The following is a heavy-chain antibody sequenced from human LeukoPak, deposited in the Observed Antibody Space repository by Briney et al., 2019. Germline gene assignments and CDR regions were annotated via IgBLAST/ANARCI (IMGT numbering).Heavy chain of an antibody. D-gene: IGHD2-8*02. CDR1: GFSVSSKY. Sequence: GGSVRLLCVGSGFSVSSKYMSWVRQAPGRGLAWVSVIYPGGSTFFADSVKGRFTIYRDNSKNTLYLQVDSLRDEDAAVYFCARVKLSVYCSGGMCSDAFDIWGRGTMVTVSS. J-gene: IGHJ3*02. CDR3: ARVKLSVYCSGGMCSDAFDI. V-gene: IGHV3-53*01. CDR2: IYPGGST.